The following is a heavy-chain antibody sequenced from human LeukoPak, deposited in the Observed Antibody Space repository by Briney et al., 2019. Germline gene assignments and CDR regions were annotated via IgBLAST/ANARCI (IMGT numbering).Heavy chain of an antibody. J-gene: IGHJ4*02. CDR3: AREVGYGDYVPDY. Sequence: ASVKVSCKASGYTFTGYYMHWVRQAPGQGLEWIGWINPNSGGTNYAQKFQGRVTMTRDTSITTAYMELSRLRSDDTAVYYCAREVGYGDYVPDYWGQGTLVTVSS. D-gene: IGHD4-17*01. V-gene: IGHV1-2*02. CDR1: GYTFTGYY. CDR2: INPNSGGT.